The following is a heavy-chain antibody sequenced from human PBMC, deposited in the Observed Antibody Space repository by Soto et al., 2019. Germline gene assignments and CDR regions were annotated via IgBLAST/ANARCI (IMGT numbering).Heavy chain of an antibody. Sequence: EVQLLESGGGLVQRGGSLRLACAASGFPFSSYVMSWVRQAPGKGLEWVSGISGGGSNTFYADYVKGRFTISRDNSQNTLLWQMNSLGAEDTAVYYCAKDSHTYSSSLRGRYFDYWGQGIGVTVSS. CDR1: GFPFSSYV. CDR2: ISGGGSNT. V-gene: IGHV3-23*01. CDR3: AKDSHTYSSSLRGRYFDY. D-gene: IGHD4-4*01. J-gene: IGHJ4*02.